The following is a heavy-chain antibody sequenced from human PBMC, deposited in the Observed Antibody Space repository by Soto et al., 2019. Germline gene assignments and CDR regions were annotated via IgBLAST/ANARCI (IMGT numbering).Heavy chain of an antibody. Sequence: PGGSLRLSCEASGFNFLNFAMAWVRQAPGKGLEWVSGISDSGETFYADSMEGRFTISRDNSKNTLYLQISSLRAEDTALYYCAKDLYRSATMPCFDHWGQGTRVTVSS. CDR2: ISDSGET. V-gene: IGHV3-23*01. D-gene: IGHD2-2*01. J-gene: IGHJ5*02. CDR1: GFNFLNFA. CDR3: AKDLYRSATMPCFDH.